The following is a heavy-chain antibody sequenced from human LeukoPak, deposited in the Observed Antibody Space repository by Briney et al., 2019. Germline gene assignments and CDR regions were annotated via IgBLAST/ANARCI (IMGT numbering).Heavy chain of an antibody. CDR3: ATGAAACYLDY. Sequence: SVKVSCKASGGTFTSYAISWVRQAPGQGLEWMGGIIPIFGTANYAQKFQGRVTITSDESTSTAYMELSSLRSEDTAVYYCATGAAACYLDYWGQGTLVTVSS. J-gene: IGHJ4*02. CDR1: GGTFTSYA. CDR2: IIPIFGTA. V-gene: IGHV1-69*13. D-gene: IGHD3-10*01.